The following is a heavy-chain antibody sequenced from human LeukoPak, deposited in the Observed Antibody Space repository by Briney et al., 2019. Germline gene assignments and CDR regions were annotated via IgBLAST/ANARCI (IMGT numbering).Heavy chain of an antibody. CDR3: VRKFATGD. Sequence: GGSLRLSCAVSGFTFSSHLMHWVRQAQGTGLVWVSSVKSDGTATNYADSVKGLFTISRDNAKNTLYLQMNSLRVEDTAVYYCVRKFATGDWGQGTLVTVSS. CDR1: GFTFSSHL. CDR2: VKSDGTAT. V-gene: IGHV3-74*01. D-gene: IGHD1-14*01. J-gene: IGHJ4*02.